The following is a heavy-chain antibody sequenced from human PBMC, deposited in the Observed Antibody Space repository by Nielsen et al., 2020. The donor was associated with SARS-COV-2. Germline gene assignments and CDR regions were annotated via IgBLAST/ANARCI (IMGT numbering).Heavy chain of an antibody. CDR1: GFTFSSYS. D-gene: IGHD5-24*01. Sequence: GGSLRLSCAASGFTFSSYSMNWVRQAPGKGLEWVSYISSSSSTIYYADSVKGRFTISRDNAKNSLYLQMNSLRAEDTAVYYCARVRDGYGVDYWGQGTLVTVSS. CDR3: ARVRDGYGVDY. CDR2: ISSSSSTI. V-gene: IGHV3-48*04. J-gene: IGHJ4*02.